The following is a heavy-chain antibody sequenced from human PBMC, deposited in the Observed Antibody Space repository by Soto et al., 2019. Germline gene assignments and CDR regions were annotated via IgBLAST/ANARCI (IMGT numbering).Heavy chain of an antibody. D-gene: IGHD5-12*01. Sequence: EVQLLESGGGLVQPGGSLRLSCAASGFTFSSYAMSWVRQAPGKGLEWVSAISGSGGSTYYADSVKGRFTISRDNSKNTLXLQMNSLRAEDTAVYYCANGGRCYDPYYYYYGMDVWGQGTTVTVSS. CDR2: ISGSGGST. CDR3: ANGGRCYDPYYYYYGMDV. CDR1: GFTFSSYA. J-gene: IGHJ6*02. V-gene: IGHV3-23*01.